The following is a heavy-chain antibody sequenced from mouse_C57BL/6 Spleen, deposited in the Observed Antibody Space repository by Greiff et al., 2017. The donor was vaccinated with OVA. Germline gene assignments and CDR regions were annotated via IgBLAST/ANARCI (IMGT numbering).Heavy chain of an antibody. D-gene: IGHD2-2*01. CDR3: ASSSIYYGYVDYSMDY. CDR1: GYTFTSYW. Sequence: QVQLQQPGAELVRPGSSVKLSCKASGYTFTSYWMDWVKQRPGQGLAWIGNIYPSDSETHYNQKFKDKATLTVDKSSSTAYMQLSSLTSEDSAVYYGASSSIYYGYVDYSMDYWGQGTSVTVSS. V-gene: IGHV1-61*01. J-gene: IGHJ4*01. CDR2: IYPSDSET.